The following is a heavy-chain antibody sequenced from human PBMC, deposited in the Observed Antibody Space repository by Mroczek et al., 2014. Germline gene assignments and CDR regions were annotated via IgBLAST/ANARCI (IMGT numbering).Heavy chain of an antibody. CDR2: IYYSGST. Sequence: QVQLQESGPGLVKPSETLSLTCTVSGGSISSSSYYWGWIRQPPGKGLEWIGSIYYSGSTYYNPSLKSRVTISVDTSKNQFSLKLSSVTAADTAVYYCARHYSGITGTSAFDYWGQGTLVTVSS. CDR1: GGSISSSSYY. V-gene: IGHV4-39*01. J-gene: IGHJ4*02. CDR3: ARHYSGITGTSAFDY. D-gene: IGHD1-7*01.